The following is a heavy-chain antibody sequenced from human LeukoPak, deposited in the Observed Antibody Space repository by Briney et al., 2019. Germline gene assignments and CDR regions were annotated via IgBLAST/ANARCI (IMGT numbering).Heavy chain of an antibody. CDR1: GGSISSYY. Sequence: PSETLSLTCTVSGGSISSYYWSWIRQPPGEGLEWIGEINDSGSTKYNPSLKSRVTISADTSKNQFSLKLSSVTAADTAVYYCAKNNWFDPWGQGTLVTVSS. CDR2: INDSGST. V-gene: IGHV4-34*01. CDR3: AKNNWFDP. J-gene: IGHJ5*02.